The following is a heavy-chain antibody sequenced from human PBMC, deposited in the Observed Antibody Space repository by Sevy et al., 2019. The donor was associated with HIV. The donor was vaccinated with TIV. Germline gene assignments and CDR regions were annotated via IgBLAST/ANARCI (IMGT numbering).Heavy chain of an antibody. V-gene: IGHV4-34*01. Sequence: SETLSLTCAVYGGSFSGYYWSWIRQPPGKGLEWIGEINHSGNTNYNPSLKSRVTISVDTSKNQFSLKLSSVTAADTAVYYCARRLLGYYYDSSGYKVGYFDYWGQGTLVTVSS. CDR1: GGSFSGYY. CDR3: ARRLLGYYYDSSGYKVGYFDY. J-gene: IGHJ4*02. CDR2: INHSGNT. D-gene: IGHD3-22*01.